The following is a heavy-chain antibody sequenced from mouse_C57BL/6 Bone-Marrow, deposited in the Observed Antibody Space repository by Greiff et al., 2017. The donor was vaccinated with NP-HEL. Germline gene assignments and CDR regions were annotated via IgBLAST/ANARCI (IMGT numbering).Heavy chain of an antibody. CDR1: GYTFTDYY. J-gene: IGHJ3*01. D-gene: IGHD3-2*02. CDR2: IYPGSGNT. CDR3: ARTGISTAQATLFAY. V-gene: IGHV1-76*01. Sequence: VQRVESGAELVRPGASVKLSCKASGYTFTDYYINWVKQRPGQGLEWIARIYPGSGNTYYNEKFKGKATLTAEKSSSTAYMQLSSLTSEDSAVYFCARTGISTAQATLFAYWGQGTLVTVSA.